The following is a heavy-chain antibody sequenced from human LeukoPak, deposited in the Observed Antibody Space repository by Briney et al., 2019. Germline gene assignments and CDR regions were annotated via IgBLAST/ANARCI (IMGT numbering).Heavy chain of an antibody. D-gene: IGHD1-26*01. CDR2: ISSSSHYT. V-gene: IGHV3-11*05. CDR3: VTEATEGAKDY. CDR1: GFTFSDRY. J-gene: IGHJ4*02. Sequence: PGGSLRLSCAASGFTFSDRYMGWVRQAPGKGLAWVSYISSSSHYTNYEASVRGRFIISRGNARDSVYLQMNSLRVEDTAIYYCVTEATEGAKDYWGQGTLVTVSS.